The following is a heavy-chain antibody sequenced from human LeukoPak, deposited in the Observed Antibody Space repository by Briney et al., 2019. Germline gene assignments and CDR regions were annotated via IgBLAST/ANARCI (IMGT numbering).Heavy chain of an antibody. CDR3: ARDPGQLDYYYGMDV. J-gene: IGHJ6*04. D-gene: IGHD5-18*01. CDR2: IWYDGSNK. V-gene: IGHV3-33*01. CDR1: GFTFSSYG. Sequence: GRSLRLSCAASGFTFSSYGMHWVRQAPGKGLEWVAVIWYDGSNKYYADSVKGQFTISRDNSKNTLYLQMNSLRAEDTAVYYCARDPGQLDYYYGMDVWGKGTTVTVSS.